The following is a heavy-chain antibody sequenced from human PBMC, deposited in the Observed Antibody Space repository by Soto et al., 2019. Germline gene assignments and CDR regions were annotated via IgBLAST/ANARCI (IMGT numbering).Heavy chain of an antibody. V-gene: IGHV4-59*01. CDR1: GGSISSYY. D-gene: IGHD3-9*01. J-gene: IGHJ4*02. CDR3: ARAGYDIVTGYYAFDY. Sequence: QVQLQESGPGLVKPSETLSLTCTVSGGSISSYYWIWIRQPPGKGLEWIGYIYYSGSTNYNPSLKSRVTISVDTSKNQFSLKLSSVTAADTAVYYCARAGYDIVTGYYAFDYWGQGTLVTVSS. CDR2: IYYSGST.